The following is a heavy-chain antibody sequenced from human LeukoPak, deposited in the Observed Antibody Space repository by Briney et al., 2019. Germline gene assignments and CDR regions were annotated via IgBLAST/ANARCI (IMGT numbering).Heavy chain of an antibody. J-gene: IGHJ4*02. CDR1: GGTFSSYA. D-gene: IGHD3-22*01. CDR2: IIPIFGTA. CDR3: ARDIHYDSSGYYHPHFDY. V-gene: IGHV1-69*13. Sequence: GASVKVSCKASGGTFSSYAISWVRQAPGQGLEWMGGIIPIFGTANYAQKFQGRVTITADESTSTAYMELGSLRSEDTAVYYCARDIHYDSSGYYHPHFDYWGQGTLVTVSS.